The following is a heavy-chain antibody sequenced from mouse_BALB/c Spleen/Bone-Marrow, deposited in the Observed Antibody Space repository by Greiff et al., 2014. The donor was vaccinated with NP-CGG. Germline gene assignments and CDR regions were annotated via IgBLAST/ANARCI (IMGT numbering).Heavy chain of an antibody. D-gene: IGHD1-1*01. CDR3: ARGTTVCYFDY. Sequence: QVQLQQSGAELVRPGTSVKVSCKASGYAFTNYLIEWVKQRPGQGLEWIGVIYPGSGGTNYNEKFRDKATLTADKSSSTAYMQLSSLTSDDSAVYFCARGTTVCYFDYWGQGTTLTVSS. CDR1: GYAFTNYL. V-gene: IGHV1-54*01. CDR2: IYPGSGGT. J-gene: IGHJ2*01.